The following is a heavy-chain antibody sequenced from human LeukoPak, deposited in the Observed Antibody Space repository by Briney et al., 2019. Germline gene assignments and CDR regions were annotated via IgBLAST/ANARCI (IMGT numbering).Heavy chain of an antibody. V-gene: IGHV4-4*07. D-gene: IGHD6-13*01. Sequence: SETLSLTCTVSGGSISSYYWSWIRQPAGKGLESIGHISTSGSTNYNPSLKSRVTMSVDTSKNQFSLKLSSVTAADTAVYYCARDFIAAAGTWIDYWGQGTLVTVSS. J-gene: IGHJ4*02. CDR1: GGSISSYY. CDR3: ARDFIAAAGTWIDY. CDR2: ISTSGST.